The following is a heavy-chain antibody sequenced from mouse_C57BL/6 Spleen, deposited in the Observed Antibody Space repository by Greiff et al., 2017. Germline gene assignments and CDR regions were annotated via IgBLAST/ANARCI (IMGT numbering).Heavy chain of an antibody. CDR1: GYTFTDYY. CDR3: ARKTYYGSSWGYYFDY. J-gene: IGHJ2*01. D-gene: IGHD1-1*01. CDR2: INPYNGGT. Sequence: EVQLQQSGPVLVKPGASVKMSCKASGYTFTDYYMNWVKQSHGKSLEWIGVINPYNGGTSYNQKFKGKATLTVDKSSSTAYMELNSLTSEDSAVYYCARKTYYGSSWGYYFDYWGQGTTLTVSS. V-gene: IGHV1-19*01.